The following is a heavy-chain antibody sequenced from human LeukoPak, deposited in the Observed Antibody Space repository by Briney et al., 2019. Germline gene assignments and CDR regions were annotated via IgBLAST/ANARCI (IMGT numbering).Heavy chain of an antibody. J-gene: IGHJ4*02. Sequence: PGGSLRLSCAASGFTFSSYSMNWVRQAPGKGLEWVSYISSSSSTIYYADSVKGRFTISRDNAKNSLYLQMNSLRAEDTAVYYCARDPYGDSFDYWGQGTLVTVSS. CDR2: ISSSSSTI. CDR3: ARDPYGDSFDY. D-gene: IGHD4-17*01. CDR1: GFTFSSYS. V-gene: IGHV3-48*01.